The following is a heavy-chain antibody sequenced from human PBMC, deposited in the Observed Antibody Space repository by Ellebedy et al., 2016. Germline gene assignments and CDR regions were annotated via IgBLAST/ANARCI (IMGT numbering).Heavy chain of an antibody. CDR2: ITGSGDRT. V-gene: IGHV3-23*01. J-gene: IGHJ4*02. CDR3: AKCRHINGCLLDY. Sequence: GESLKISCAASGFSFSSYAMSWVRHAPGKGPEWVSTITGSGDRTNYADSVKGRFTISRDSSKNTLYLDMDSLRAEDTAIYYCAKCRHINGCLLDYWGQGTLVTASS. CDR1: GFSFSSYA. D-gene: IGHD6-19*01.